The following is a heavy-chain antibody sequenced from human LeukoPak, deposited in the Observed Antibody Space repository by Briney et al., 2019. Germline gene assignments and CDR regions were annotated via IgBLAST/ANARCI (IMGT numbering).Heavy chain of an antibody. CDR1: GYTFTTYY. J-gene: IGHJ5*02. Sequence: ASVKLSCKASGYTFTTYYMHWVRQAPGQGLEWMGIINPSSGSTSYAQKFQGRVTMTRDTSTSTVYMDLSSLRSEDTAVYYCAKSGAVQSKNWFDPWGQGTLVTVSS. D-gene: IGHD4-11*01. V-gene: IGHV1-46*01. CDR2: INPSSGST. CDR3: AKSGAVQSKNWFDP.